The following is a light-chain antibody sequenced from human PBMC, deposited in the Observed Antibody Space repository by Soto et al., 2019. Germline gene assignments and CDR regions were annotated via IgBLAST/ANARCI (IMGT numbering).Light chain of an antibody. V-gene: IGLV2-14*01. CDR1: SNDVGGYNY. J-gene: IGLJ1*01. Sequence: QSALTQPASVSGSPGQSITISCSGTSNDVGGYNYVSWYQQHPGKAPKLMIYEVSYRPSGVSNRFSASKSGNTASLTISGLQAEDEADYYCSSYSSDSTPYVFGTGTKLTVL. CDR3: SSYSSDSTPYV. CDR2: EVS.